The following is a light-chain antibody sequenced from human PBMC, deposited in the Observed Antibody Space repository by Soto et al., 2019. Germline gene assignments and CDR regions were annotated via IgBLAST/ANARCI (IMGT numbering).Light chain of an antibody. J-gene: IGKJ4*01. V-gene: IGKV3-11*01. CDR1: QSFSSH. CDR3: QQRSNWPLT. Sequence: EIVLKQSQATLSLSPGESATLSCRASQSFSSHLAWYQQKPGQAPRLLIYDASRRATGIPASFSGGGSGTDFTLTISSLEPEYFAVYYCQQRSNWPLTFGGGTKVEIK. CDR2: DAS.